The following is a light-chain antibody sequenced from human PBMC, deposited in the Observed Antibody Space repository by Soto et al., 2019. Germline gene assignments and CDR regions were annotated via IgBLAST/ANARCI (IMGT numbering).Light chain of an antibody. J-gene: IGKJ1*01. CDR1: QGISNY. V-gene: IGKV1-17*03. Sequence: DIQMTQSPSAMSASVGDRVTITCRASQGISNYLAWFQQRPGQVPKRLIFTASTLQSGVPSRFSGSGSGTEFTLTISSLQPDDFATYYCQQFNSYSRTFGQGTKVDIK. CDR2: TAS. CDR3: QQFNSYSRT.